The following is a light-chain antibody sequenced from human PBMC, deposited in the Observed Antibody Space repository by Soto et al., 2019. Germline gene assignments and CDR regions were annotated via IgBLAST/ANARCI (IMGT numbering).Light chain of an antibody. CDR2: DAS. CDR1: QSVRNN. CDR3: QQYSDWPRT. Sequence: EILMTQSPATLSVSPGERATLSCRASQSVRNNLAWYQQKPGQAPRLLIYDASTGATGIPARFSGSGSGTEFTLTISSLQSEDFAVYYCQQYSDWPRTFGQGTKVDI. J-gene: IGKJ1*01. V-gene: IGKV3-15*01.